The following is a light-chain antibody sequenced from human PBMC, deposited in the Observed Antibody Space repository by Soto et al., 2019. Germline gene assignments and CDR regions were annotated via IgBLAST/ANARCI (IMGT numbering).Light chain of an antibody. J-gene: IGKJ5*01. CDR1: QSINKN. CDR2: GAS. Sequence: VLTQSPATLSVSPGERVTLSCRASQSINKNLAWYQQKRGQAPRLLIYGASTRATGFPARFSGSGSGTDFTLTIASLQSEDFAVYYCQQYHNWPSTFGQGTRLEIK. V-gene: IGKV3-15*01. CDR3: QQYHNWPST.